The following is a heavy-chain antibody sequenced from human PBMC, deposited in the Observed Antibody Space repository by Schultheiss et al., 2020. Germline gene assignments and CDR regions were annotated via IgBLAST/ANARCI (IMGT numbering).Heavy chain of an antibody. D-gene: IGHD2-15*01. J-gene: IGHJ4*02. Sequence: GESLKISCAASGFTFSSYSMNWVRQAPGKGLEWVSSISSSTGYISYVDSLKGRFTISRDNSKNTLHLQMDSLRAEDTAVYYCARDECSGDSCNWGQGTLVTVSS. V-gene: IGHV3-21*01. CDR3: ARDECSGDSCN. CDR1: GFTFSSYS. CDR2: ISSSTGYI.